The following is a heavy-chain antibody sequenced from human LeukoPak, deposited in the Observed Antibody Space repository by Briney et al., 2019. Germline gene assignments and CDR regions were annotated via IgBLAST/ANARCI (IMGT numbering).Heavy chain of an antibody. CDR2: IYSGGST. Sequence: GGSLRLSCAASGFTFSSYAMHWVRQAPGKGLEWVSVIYSGGSTYYADSVKGRFTISRDNSKNTLYLQMNSLRAEDTAVYYCAREANYGSGMSWGQGTLVTVSS. CDR3: AREANYGSGMS. V-gene: IGHV3-66*02. J-gene: IGHJ4*02. D-gene: IGHD3-10*01. CDR1: GFTFSSYA.